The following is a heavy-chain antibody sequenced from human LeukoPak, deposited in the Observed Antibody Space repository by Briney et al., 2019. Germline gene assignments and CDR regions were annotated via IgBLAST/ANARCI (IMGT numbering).Heavy chain of an antibody. J-gene: IGHJ4*02. V-gene: IGHV4-59*08. CDR1: GGSFSTYY. CDR2: IYYSRST. CDR3: ARLVGAAHDFDY. D-gene: IGHD1-26*01. Sequence: SETLSLTCSVSGGSFSTYYWTWVRQPPGKGLEWIGYIYYSRSTAYNPSLKSRVTISIDTSKNQFSLKLSSVTAADTAVYYCARLVGAAHDFDYWGQGTLVTVSS.